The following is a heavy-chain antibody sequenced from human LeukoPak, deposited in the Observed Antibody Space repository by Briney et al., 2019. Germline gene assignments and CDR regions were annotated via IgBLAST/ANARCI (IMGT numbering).Heavy chain of an antibody. V-gene: IGHV1-2*02. CDR3: ARGGIAAACMNWFDP. CDR2: INPNSGGT. CDR1: GYTFTGYY. D-gene: IGHD6-13*01. Sequence: GASVKVSCKASGYTFTGYYMHWARQAPGQGLEWMGWINPNSGGTNYAQKFQGRVTMTRDTSISTAYMELSRLRSDDTAVYYCARGGIAAACMNWFDPWGQGTLVTVSS. J-gene: IGHJ5*02.